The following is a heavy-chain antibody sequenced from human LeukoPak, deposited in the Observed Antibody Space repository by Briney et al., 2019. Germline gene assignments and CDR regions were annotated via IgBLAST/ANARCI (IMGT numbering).Heavy chain of an antibody. CDR1: GFTFGDYA. D-gene: IGHD6-6*01. Sequence: GGSLRLSCTASGFTFGDYAMSWFRQAPGKGLEWAGFIRSKAYGGTTEYAASVKGRFTISRDDSKGIAYLQMNSLKTEDTAVYYCTKGTRFLGLVPDYWGQGTLVTVSS. CDR2: IRSKAYGGTT. CDR3: TKGTRFLGLVPDY. J-gene: IGHJ4*02. V-gene: IGHV3-49*03.